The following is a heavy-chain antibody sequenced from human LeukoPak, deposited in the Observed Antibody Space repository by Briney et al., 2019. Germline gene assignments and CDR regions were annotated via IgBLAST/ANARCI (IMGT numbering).Heavy chain of an antibody. D-gene: IGHD5-18*01. CDR2: ISSSGSTI. Sequence: GGSLRLSCAACGFTFSDYYMSWIRQAPGKGLEWVSYISSSGSTIYYADSVKGRFTISRDNAKNSLYLQMNSLRAEDTAVYYCATVADGHRDTAMVYYMDVWGKGTTVTVSS. CDR1: GFTFSDYY. J-gene: IGHJ6*03. CDR3: ATVADGHRDTAMVYYMDV. V-gene: IGHV3-11*01.